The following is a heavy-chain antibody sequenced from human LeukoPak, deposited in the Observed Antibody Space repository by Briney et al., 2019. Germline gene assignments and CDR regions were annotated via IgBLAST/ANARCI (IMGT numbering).Heavy chain of an antibody. CDR3: ARRSPNSSGTSCYADY. Sequence: GEALKISCKGSGYSFTSNWIGWGRHMPRKGLEWKAITYPGDSDSRYSPSCQGQVTISPDKSISTAYLQWSSLRASDTGMYYCARRSPNSSGTSCYADYWGQGILVTVSS. J-gene: IGHJ4*02. CDR2: TYPGDSDS. CDR1: GYSFTSNW. D-gene: IGHD2-2*01. V-gene: IGHV5-51*01.